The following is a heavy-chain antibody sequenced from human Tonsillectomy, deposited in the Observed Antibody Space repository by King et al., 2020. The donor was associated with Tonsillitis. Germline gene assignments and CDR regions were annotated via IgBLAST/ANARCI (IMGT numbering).Heavy chain of an antibody. CDR2: TTASGGTT. J-gene: IGHJ2*01. CDR3: AKDPVEMSTMPSWYSDL. D-gene: IGHD5-24*01. CDR1: GFTFRNYA. V-gene: IGHV3-23*04. Sequence: VQLVESGGGLVQPGGSLRLSCAALGFTFRNYAMSWVRQAPGKGPEWVSSTTASGGTTYYADSVQGRFTISRDNSKNTLYLQMNRLRAEDTAVYYCAKDPVEMSTMPSWYSDLWGRGTLVTVSS.